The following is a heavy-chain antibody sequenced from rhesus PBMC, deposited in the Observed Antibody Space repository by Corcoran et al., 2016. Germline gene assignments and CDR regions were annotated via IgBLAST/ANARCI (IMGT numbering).Heavy chain of an antibody. D-gene: IGHD6-37*01. CDR1: GFTFSRYG. V-gene: IGHV3-54*02. CDR2: ISDDGSNN. CDR3: ARGPEGVATFFDY. Sequence: EVQLVESGGGLVQPGGSLRLSCAASGFTFSRYGLHWVRQAPGKGLEWVAVISDDGSNNYYADSVKDRFTISRDNSQNIVYLQMFTLKLEDTAVYYCARGPEGVATFFDYWGQGVLVTVSS. J-gene: IGHJ4*01.